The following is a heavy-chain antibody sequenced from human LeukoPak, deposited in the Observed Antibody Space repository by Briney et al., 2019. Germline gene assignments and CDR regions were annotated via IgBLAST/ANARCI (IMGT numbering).Heavy chain of an antibody. V-gene: IGHV3-23*01. D-gene: IGHD3-10*01. CDR3: ARCRGVTFGDFDY. CDR1: GFTFSSYA. Sequence: PGGSLRLSCAASGFTFSSYAMSWVRQAPGKGLEWVSSFSGSGGSIYYADSVKGRFTISRDNSKNTLYLQMNSLRAEDTAVYYCARCRGVTFGDFDYWGQGTLVTVSS. J-gene: IGHJ4*02. CDR2: FSGSGGSI.